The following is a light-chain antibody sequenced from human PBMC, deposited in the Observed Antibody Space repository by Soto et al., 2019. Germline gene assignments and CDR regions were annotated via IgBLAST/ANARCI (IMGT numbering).Light chain of an antibody. V-gene: IGKV3-20*01. CDR2: GAS. J-gene: IGKJ1*01. CDR1: QSVTSSY. CDR3: QQFGRSLTWT. Sequence: EVVLTQSPGTLSLSPGERATLSCRASQSVTSSYLAWYQQRPGQAPRLLIYGASTRATGIPDRFSGSASATDFTLGSATDFTLNISRLEPEDFAVYYCQQFGRSLTWTFGQGTKVDIK.